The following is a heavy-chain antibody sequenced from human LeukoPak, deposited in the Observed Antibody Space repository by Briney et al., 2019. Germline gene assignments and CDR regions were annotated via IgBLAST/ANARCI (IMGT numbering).Heavy chain of an antibody. CDR3: ARAGRVVPAAKYAFDI. D-gene: IGHD2-2*01. CDR2: ISSSSYI. CDR1: GFTFSSYS. V-gene: IGHV3-21*01. J-gene: IGHJ3*02. Sequence: GGSLRLSCAASGFTFSSYSMNWVRQAPGKGLEWVSSISSSSYIYYADSVKGRFTISRDNAKNSLYLQMNSLRAEDTAAYYCARAGRVVPAAKYAFDIWGQGTMVTVSS.